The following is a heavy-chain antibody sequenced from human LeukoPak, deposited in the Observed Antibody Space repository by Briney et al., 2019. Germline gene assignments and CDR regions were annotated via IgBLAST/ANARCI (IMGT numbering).Heavy chain of an antibody. V-gene: IGHV4-39*07. CDR2: IYYSGST. Sequence: PSETLSLICTVSGGSISSSSYYWGWIRQPPGKGLEWIGSIYYSGSTYYNPSLKSRVTISVDTSKNQFSLKLSSVTAADTAVYYCARRKRGVRGVGFDYWGQGTLVTVSS. D-gene: IGHD3-10*02. J-gene: IGHJ4*02. CDR1: GGSISSSSYY. CDR3: ARRKRGVRGVGFDY.